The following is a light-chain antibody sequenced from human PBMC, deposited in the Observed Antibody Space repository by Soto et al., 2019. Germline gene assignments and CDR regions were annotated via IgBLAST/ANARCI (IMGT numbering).Light chain of an antibody. CDR3: CSSAGAITPHV. V-gene: IGLV2-23*02. J-gene: IGLJ1*01. CDR1: SSDVINYNL. CDR2: EVV. Sequence: QSVLTQPASVSGSPGQSITISCSGTSSDVINYNLVSWYQQHPGKAPKLLLYEVVKRPSGTSNRFSGSTSANTASLTISGLQAEDEGDYYCCSSAGAITPHVFGTGTKVTVL.